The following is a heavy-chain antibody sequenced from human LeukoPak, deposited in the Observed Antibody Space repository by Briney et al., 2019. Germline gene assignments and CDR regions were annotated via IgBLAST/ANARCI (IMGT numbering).Heavy chain of an antibody. CDR1: GFTFSTYC. CDR2: ICPDGTVT. CDR3: VRDFRSADY. V-gene: IGHV3-74*01. Sequence: GGSLRLSCAASGFTFSTYCMHWVRQAPGKGPMWVSRICPDGTVTNYADSVKARFIISRDNARNAVYLQMNSLRVEDTAVYYCVRDFRSADYWGQGTLVTVSS. J-gene: IGHJ4*02.